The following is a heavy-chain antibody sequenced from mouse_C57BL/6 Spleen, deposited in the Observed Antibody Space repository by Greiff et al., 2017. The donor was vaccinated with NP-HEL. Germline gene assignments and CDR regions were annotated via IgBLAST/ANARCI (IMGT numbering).Heavy chain of an antibody. V-gene: IGHV5-16*01. Sequence: DVMLVESEGGLVQPGSSMKLSCTASGFTFSDYYMAWVRQVPEKGLEWVANINYDGSSTYYLDSLKSRFIISRDNAKNILYLQMSSLKSEDTATYYCARDHGSSPYAMDYWGQGTSVTVSS. J-gene: IGHJ4*01. D-gene: IGHD1-1*01. CDR1: GFTFSDYY. CDR3: ARDHGSSPYAMDY. CDR2: INYDGSST.